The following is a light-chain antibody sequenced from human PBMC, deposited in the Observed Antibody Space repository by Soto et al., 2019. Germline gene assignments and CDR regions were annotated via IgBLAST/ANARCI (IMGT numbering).Light chain of an antibody. CDR2: DAS. V-gene: IGKV1-5*01. J-gene: IGKJ2*01. Sequence: DIQMTQSPSTLSSSVGDRVTITCRASQSISSWLAWYQQKPGKAPKLLIYDASSLESEVQSRFSGSGSWTEFTLTISSLQPDDFATYYCQQYNSYHTFGQGTKLEIK. CDR3: QQYNSYHT. CDR1: QSISSW.